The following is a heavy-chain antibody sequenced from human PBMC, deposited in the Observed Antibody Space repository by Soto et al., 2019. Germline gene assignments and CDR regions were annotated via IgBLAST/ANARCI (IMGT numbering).Heavy chain of an antibody. Sequence: GGSLRLSCAASGFTFSSYAMSWVRQAPGKGLEWVSAISGSGGSTYYADSVKGRFTISRDNSKNTLYLQMNSLRAEDTAVYYCAKDPAAYYDSSGYSYYFDYWGQGTLVTVSS. CDR1: GFTFSSYA. D-gene: IGHD3-22*01. CDR3: AKDPAAYYDSSGYSYYFDY. J-gene: IGHJ4*02. V-gene: IGHV3-23*01. CDR2: ISGSGGST.